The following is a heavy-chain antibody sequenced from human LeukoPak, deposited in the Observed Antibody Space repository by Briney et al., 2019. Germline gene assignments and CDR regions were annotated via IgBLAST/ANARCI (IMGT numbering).Heavy chain of an antibody. J-gene: IGHJ3*02. D-gene: IGHD3-9*01. CDR1: GGSLSSYY. CDR3: AREDYYILTGYYFGIFDI. V-gene: IGHV4-59*01. CDR2: IYYSGST. Sequence: SETLSLTCTVSGGSLSSYYWSWLRQPPGKGLEWIGYIYYSGSTNYNPSLKSRVTISVDTSKNQFSLKLTSVTAADTAVYYFAREDYYILTGYYFGIFDIWGEGTMVTVSS.